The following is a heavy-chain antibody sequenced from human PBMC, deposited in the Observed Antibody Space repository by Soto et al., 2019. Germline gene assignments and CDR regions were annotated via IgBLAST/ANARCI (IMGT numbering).Heavy chain of an antibody. CDR2: IWYDGSNK. CDR3: AREAGPYSSRRVLDP. CDR1: GFTFSSYG. J-gene: IGHJ5*02. V-gene: IGHV3-33*01. Sequence: QVQLVESGGGVVQPGRSLRLSCAASGFTFSSYGMHWVRQAPGKGLEWVAVIWYDGSNKYYADSVKGRFTISRDNSKNTLYLQMNSLRAEDTAVYYCAREAGPYSSRRVLDPWGQGTLVTVSS. D-gene: IGHD6-13*01.